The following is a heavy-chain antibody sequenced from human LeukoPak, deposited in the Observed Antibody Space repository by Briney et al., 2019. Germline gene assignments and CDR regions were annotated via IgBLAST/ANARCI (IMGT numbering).Heavy chain of an antibody. J-gene: IGHJ4*02. CDR3: ARASRDGYNQNFDH. CDR1: GYDFSTYW. CDR2: THPGGSET. V-gene: IGHV5-51*01. D-gene: IGHD5-24*01. Sequence: GESLKISCKGLGYDFSTYWNAWVRQRPGKGLEWMGITHPGGSETRYDPSFQGQVTISADRSTSTAYLQWSSLRASDTAMYYCARASRDGYNQNFDHWGQGTLVTVSS.